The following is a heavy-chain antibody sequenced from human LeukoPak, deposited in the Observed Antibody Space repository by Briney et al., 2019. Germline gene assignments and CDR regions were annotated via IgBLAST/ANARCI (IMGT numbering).Heavy chain of an antibody. CDR3: ARGLVGATNKTFDY. J-gene: IGHJ4*02. CDR2: IYDSGST. D-gene: IGHD1-26*01. CDR1: GGSIRSSYYY. Sequence: PSETLSLTCTVSGGSIRSSYYYWGWIRQPPGKGLEWIGSIYDSGSTYYNPSLKSRVTISVDTSKNQFSLKLNSVTAADTAVYYCARGLVGATNKTFDYWGQGTLVTVSS. V-gene: IGHV4-39*01.